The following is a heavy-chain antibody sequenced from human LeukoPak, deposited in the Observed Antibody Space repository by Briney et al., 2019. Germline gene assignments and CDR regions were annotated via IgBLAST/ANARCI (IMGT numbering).Heavy chain of an antibody. D-gene: IGHD6-6*01. CDR1: GFTFSSYS. Sequence: GGSLRLSCAASGFTFSSYSMNWVRQAPGKGLEWVSSISSSSSYIYYAASVKGRFTISRDNAKNSLYLQMNSLRAEDTAVYYCARDHIAARPGGDYWGQGTLVTVS. CDR2: ISSSSSYI. CDR3: ARDHIAARPGGDY. V-gene: IGHV3-21*01. J-gene: IGHJ4*02.